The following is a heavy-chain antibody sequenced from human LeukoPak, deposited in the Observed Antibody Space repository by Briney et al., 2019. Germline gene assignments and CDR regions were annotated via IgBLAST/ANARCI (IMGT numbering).Heavy chain of an antibody. CDR1: GCTFSSYA. CDR2: IIPIFGTA. CDR3: ARGFHTGTGDAPSYYFDY. Sequence: ASVKVSCKASGCTFSSYAISWVRQAPGQGLEWMGGIIPIFGTANYAQKFQGRVTITADESTSTAYMELSSLRSEDTAVYYCARGFHTGTGDAPSYYFDYWGQGTLVTVSS. J-gene: IGHJ4*02. D-gene: IGHD7-27*01. V-gene: IGHV1-69*01.